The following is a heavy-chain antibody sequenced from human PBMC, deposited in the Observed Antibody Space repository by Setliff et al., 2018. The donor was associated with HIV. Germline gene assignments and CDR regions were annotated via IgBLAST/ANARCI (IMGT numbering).Heavy chain of an antibody. CDR3: AREIKIPPQGALDY. Sequence: SSETLSLTCAVSGVSISSSSYFWGWIRRPPGTGLDWIGSIYFSGSTYYNPSLESRVTISMDTSKNQFSLKLTSVTAADTAVHYCAREIKIPPQGALDYWGQGMLVTVSS. V-gene: IGHV4-39*02. D-gene: IGHD2-2*01. CDR1: GVSISSSSYF. J-gene: IGHJ4*02. CDR2: IYFSGST.